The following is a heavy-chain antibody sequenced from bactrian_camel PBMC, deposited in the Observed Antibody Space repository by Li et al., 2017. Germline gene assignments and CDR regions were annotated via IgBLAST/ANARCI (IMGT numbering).Heavy chain of an antibody. CDR2: IRRDGDE. D-gene: IGHD3*01. V-gene: IGHV3S1*01. CDR3: ASMNDGVWVSAIQALSRPAEFGY. Sequence: QVQLVESGGGLVQPGGSLRLSCTASGYIDSDYLMGWFRQAPGKAREGIAGIRRDGDEYYADSVKGRFTISLDTAKTTLYLQMINLKPEDTAMYYCASMNDGVWVSAIQALSRPAEFGYWGQGTQVTVS. CDR1: GYIDSDYL. J-gene: IGHJ6*01.